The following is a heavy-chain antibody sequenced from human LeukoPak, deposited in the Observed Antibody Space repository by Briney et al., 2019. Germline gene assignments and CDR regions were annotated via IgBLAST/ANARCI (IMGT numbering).Heavy chain of an antibody. J-gene: IGHJ4*02. CDR3: ASGATMVRY. V-gene: IGHV3-21*01. CDR1: GFTFSSYS. D-gene: IGHD3-10*01. Sequence: PGGSLRLSCAASGFTFSSYSVNWVRQAPGKGLEWVSSISSSSTYIYYADSVKGRFTISRDNAKNSLYLQMNSMRAEDTAVCYCASGATMVRYWGQGTLVTVAS. CDR2: ISSSSTYI.